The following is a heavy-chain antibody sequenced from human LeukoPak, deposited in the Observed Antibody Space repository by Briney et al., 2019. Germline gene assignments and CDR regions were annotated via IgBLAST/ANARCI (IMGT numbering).Heavy chain of an antibody. V-gene: IGHV4-34*01. CDR1: GGSFSGYS. CDR2: MNHSGST. Sequence: PSETLSLTCGIYGGSFSGYSWTWIRQSPGKGLEWIGEMNHSGSTHYKPSLRSRVTISLDTSKKQFSLKMTSVTAADTAVYYCARQGPNSSGWYGYWGQGTLVTVSS. J-gene: IGHJ4*02. CDR3: ARQGPNSSGWYGY. D-gene: IGHD6-19*01.